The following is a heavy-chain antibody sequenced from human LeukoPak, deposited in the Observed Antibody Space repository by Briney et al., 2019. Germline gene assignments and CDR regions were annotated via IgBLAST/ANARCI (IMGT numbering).Heavy chain of an antibody. J-gene: IGHJ4*02. D-gene: IGHD6-19*01. V-gene: IGHV4-4*02. Sequence: SETPSLTCAVSGGSISSSSWWSWVRQPPGKGLEWIGEVYHSGSTNYNPSLKSRVTISVDKSKNQFSLKLSSVTAADTAVYYCARGWTAVAGRGYYFDYWGQGTLVTVPS. CDR3: ARGWTAVAGRGYYFDY. CDR2: VYHSGST. CDR1: GGSISSSSW.